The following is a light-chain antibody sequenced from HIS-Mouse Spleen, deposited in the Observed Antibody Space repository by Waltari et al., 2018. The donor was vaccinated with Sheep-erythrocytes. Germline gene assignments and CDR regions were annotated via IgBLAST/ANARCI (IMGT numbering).Light chain of an antibody. V-gene: IGLV2-23*01. J-gene: IGLJ2*01. CDR1: SSNVGLYNF. CDR3: CSYAGSSTYVV. Sequence: QSALPQPASGAGSPGQSSTTPCTVPSSNVGLYNFVSWYQQHPGKAPKRMIYEGSKRTSGVSNRFSGSKSGNTASLTISGLQAEDEADYYCCSYAGSSTYVVFGGGTKLTVL. CDR2: EGS.